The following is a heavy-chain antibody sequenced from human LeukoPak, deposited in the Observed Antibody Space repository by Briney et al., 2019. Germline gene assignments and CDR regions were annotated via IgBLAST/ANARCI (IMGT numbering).Heavy chain of an antibody. CDR1: GFTFGDYA. V-gene: IGHV3-23*01. D-gene: IGHD1-26*01. J-gene: IGHJ3*01. Sequence: PGGSLRLSCTASGFTFGDYAMSWVRQAPGKGLEWVSTISGSGSNTFYADSVKGRFTISRDNSKNTLYLQMNSLRAEDTAVYYCAKDLRYSGSPRAFDFWGQGTMVTVSS. CDR3: AKDLRYSGSPRAFDF. CDR2: ISGSGSNT.